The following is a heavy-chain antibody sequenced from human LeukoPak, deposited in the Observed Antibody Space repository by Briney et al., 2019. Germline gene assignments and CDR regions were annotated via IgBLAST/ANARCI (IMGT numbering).Heavy chain of an antibody. CDR2: INAGNGNT. D-gene: IGHD3-22*01. CDR3: ARDLIYYYDSSGYYYGRGGDY. V-gene: IGHV1-3*01. Sequence: ASVKVSCKASGYTFTSYAMHWVRQAPGQRLEWMGWINAGNGNTKYSQKFQGRVTITRDTSASTAYMELSSLRSEDTAVYYCARDLIYYYDSSGYYYGRGGDYWGQGALVIVSS. J-gene: IGHJ4*02. CDR1: GYTFTSYA.